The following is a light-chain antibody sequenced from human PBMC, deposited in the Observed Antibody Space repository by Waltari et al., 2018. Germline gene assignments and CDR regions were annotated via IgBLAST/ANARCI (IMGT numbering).Light chain of an antibody. J-gene: IGLJ3*02. CDR3: QSYDTSLSVV. Sequence: QSVLTQPPSVSGAPGQRVTISCTGSGSNIGAGHAVPWYQQLPRAAPKLLIYGSTSRPLGVPARFFGSTSGTSASLAITGLQAEDEADYYCQSYDTSLSVVFGGGTKLTVL. CDR2: GST. V-gene: IGLV1-40*01. CDR1: GSNIGAGHA.